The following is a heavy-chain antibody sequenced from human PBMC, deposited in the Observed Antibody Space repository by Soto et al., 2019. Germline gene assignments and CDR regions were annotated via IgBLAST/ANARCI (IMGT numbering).Heavy chain of an antibody. J-gene: IGHJ6*03. CDR3: AKSATVTVYYYMDV. Sequence: EVQLVESGGGLVQPGRSLRLSCAASGFTFVDYAMYWVRQAPGKGLEWVSGISWNSGTIAYADSVKGRFTISRDNAKNSLYLQMNSLRAEDTALYYCAKSATVTVYYYMDVWGKGTTVTVSS. CDR2: ISWNSGTI. V-gene: IGHV3-9*01. D-gene: IGHD4-17*01. CDR1: GFTFVDYA.